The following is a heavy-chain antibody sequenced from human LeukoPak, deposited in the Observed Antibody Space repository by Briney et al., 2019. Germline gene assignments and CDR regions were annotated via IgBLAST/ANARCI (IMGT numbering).Heavy chain of an antibody. CDR2: IRSKAYGGTT. J-gene: IGHJ6*02. D-gene: IGHD6-19*01. CDR1: GFTFNNYA. V-gene: IGHV3-49*04. CDR3: TRDSLSGWYDYYGMDV. Sequence: PGGSLRLSCAASGFTFNNYAMSWVRQAPGKGLEWVGFIRSKAYGGTTEYAASVKGRFTISRDDSKSIAYLQMNSLKTEDTAVYYCTRDSLSGWYDYYGMDVWGQGTTVTVSS.